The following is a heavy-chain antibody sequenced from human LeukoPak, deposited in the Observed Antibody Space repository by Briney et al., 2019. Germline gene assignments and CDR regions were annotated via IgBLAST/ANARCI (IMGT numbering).Heavy chain of an antibody. CDR3: ARDKGYSSDC. J-gene: IGHJ4*02. D-gene: IGHD2-15*01. V-gene: IGHV3-74*01. CDR2: INGDGSST. Sequence: PGGPLRLSCAASGFSIKNYWMHWVRQDPGKGLVWVSQINGDGSSTTYADSVKGRFTISRDDAKNTVYLQMDTLGADDTAVYYCARDKGYSSDCWGQGTLVTVSS. CDR1: GFSIKNYW.